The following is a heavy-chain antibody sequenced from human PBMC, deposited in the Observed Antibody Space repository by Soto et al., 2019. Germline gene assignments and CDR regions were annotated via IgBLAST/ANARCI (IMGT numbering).Heavy chain of an antibody. D-gene: IGHD3-22*01. V-gene: IGHV3-33*01. CDR2: LWSDGIKT. J-gene: IGHJ4*02. CDR3: AGDSSYDSSVAGDF. Sequence: GSLRLSCTASGFSLSRYGLHWVRQAPGKGLEWVAGLWSDGIKTSYTDSVKGRFTISRDTSKNMLYLQMNSLGAEDTAVYYCAGDSSYDSSVAGDFWGQGTLVTVSS. CDR1: GFSLSRYG.